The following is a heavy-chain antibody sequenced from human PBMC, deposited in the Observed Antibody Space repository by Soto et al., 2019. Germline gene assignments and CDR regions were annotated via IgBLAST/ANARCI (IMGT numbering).Heavy chain of an antibody. Sequence: EVQLLESGGTLVQPGESLRLSCEVSGFSFSSFAMNWVRQAPGGGLEWVSSIRGTATSYADSVKGRFTISRANSKNTVYMPMNTMRGEDTAVYYCGKCAVVMSTSGGWCNWFAPWGQGTLVIVS. V-gene: IGHV3-23*01. D-gene: IGHD2-21*01. J-gene: IGHJ5*02. CDR1: GFSFSSFA. CDR3: GKCAVVMSTSGGWCNWFAP. CDR2: IRGTAT.